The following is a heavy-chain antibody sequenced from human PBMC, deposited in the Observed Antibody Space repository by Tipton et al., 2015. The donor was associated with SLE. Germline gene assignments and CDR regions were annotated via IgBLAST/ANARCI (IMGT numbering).Heavy chain of an antibody. D-gene: IGHD6-13*01. V-gene: IGHV4-4*02. CDR3: ARGSAAAVGGAFDI. CDR2: IYYSGST. Sequence: TLSLTCAVSGGSISSSNWWSWVRQPPGKGLEWIGYIYYSGSTNYNPSLKSRVTISVDTSKNQFSLKLSSVTAADTAVYYCARGSAAAVGGAFDIWGQGTMVTVSS. J-gene: IGHJ3*02. CDR1: GGSISSSNW.